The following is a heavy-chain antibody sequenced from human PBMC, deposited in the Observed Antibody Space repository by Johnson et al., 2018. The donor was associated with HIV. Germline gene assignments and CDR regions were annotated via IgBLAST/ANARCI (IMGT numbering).Heavy chain of an antibody. CDR2: LPYEGSNK. CDR1: GFTFSNYA. Sequence: QVQLVESGGGVVQPGRSLRLACAASGFTFSNYAMHWVRQAPGTGLQWVEILPYEGSNKYYADSVNVRFNISKYNSKNTLYLQMNSLRAEDTAVYYCAKDQFPAYSNSLFPDAFDIWGQGTMVTVSS. J-gene: IGHJ3*02. CDR3: AKDQFPAYSNSLFPDAFDI. D-gene: IGHD6-6*01. V-gene: IGHV3-30-3*01.